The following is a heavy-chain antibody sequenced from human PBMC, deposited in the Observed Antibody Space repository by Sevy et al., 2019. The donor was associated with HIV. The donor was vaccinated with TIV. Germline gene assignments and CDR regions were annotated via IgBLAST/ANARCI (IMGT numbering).Heavy chain of an antibody. D-gene: IGHD3-10*01. CDR2: ISYDEAHK. CDR1: GFTFRTSG. Sequence: ALRLSCVTSGFTFRTSGMHWVRQSPGKGLEWVAIISYDEAHKYYADSVRGRFSISKDNSKNTLYLQMSSLKTEDTAVYYCAKDYSAGITFVRGAYRARGDYFDYWGQGTQVTVSS. CDR3: AKDYSAGITFVRGAYRARGDYFDY. V-gene: IGHV3-30*18. J-gene: IGHJ4*02.